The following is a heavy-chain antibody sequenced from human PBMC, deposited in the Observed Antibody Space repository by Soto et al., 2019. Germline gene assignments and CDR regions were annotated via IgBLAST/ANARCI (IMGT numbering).Heavy chain of an antibody. CDR3: AHSLYDYVWGTNWFDP. J-gene: IGHJ5*02. Sequence: QITLKESGPTLVKPTQTLTLTCTFSGFSLSTSGVGVGWIRQPPGKALEWLPLIYWDDDKRYSPTLKSRHTITKDTSKHQGVLTMPNRDPVDTATYYCAHSLYDYVWGTNWFDPWGQGTLVTGSS. CDR2: IYWDDDK. D-gene: IGHD3-16*01. V-gene: IGHV2-5*02. CDR1: GFSLSTSGVG.